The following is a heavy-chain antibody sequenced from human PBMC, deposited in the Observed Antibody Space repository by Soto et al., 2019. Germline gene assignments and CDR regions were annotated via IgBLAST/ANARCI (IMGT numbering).Heavy chain of an antibody. CDR2: IYYSGST. CDR3: ARVGRYFGWLLDY. V-gene: IGHV4-59*01. CDR1: GGSISSYY. Sequence: QVQLQESGPGLVKPSETLSLTCTVSGGSISSYYWSWIRQPPGKGLEWIGYIYYSGSTNYNPSLKSRVTISVDTSKNQFSLKLSSVTAADTAVYYCARVGRYFGWLLDYWGQGTLVTVSS. D-gene: IGHD3-9*01. J-gene: IGHJ4*02.